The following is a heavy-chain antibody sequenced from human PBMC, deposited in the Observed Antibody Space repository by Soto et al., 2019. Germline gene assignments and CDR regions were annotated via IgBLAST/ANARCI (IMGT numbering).Heavy chain of an antibody. CDR3: ATISGTTRWDDY. Sequence: GGSLRLSCAASGFTFSSYAMSWVRQAPGKGLEWVSAISGSGGSTYYADSVKGRFTISRDNAKNSLYLQMNSLRAEDTAVYYCATISGTTRWDDYWGQGTLVTVSS. CDR1: GFTFSSYA. J-gene: IGHJ4*02. D-gene: IGHD1-20*01. CDR2: ISGSGGST. V-gene: IGHV3-23*01.